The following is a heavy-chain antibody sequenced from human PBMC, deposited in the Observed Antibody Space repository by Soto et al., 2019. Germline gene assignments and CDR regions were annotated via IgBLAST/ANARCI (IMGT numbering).Heavy chain of an antibody. CDR1: GFTFSSYA. J-gene: IGHJ6*02. CDR3: AKLNGEKPVWGFYYYYYGMDV. V-gene: IGHV3-23*01. D-gene: IGHD7-27*01. CDR2: ISGSGGST. Sequence: GGSLRLSCAASGFTFSSYAMSWVRQAPGKGLGWVSAISGSGGSTYYADSVKGRFTISRDNSKNTLYLQMNSLRAEDTAVYYCAKLNGEKPVWGFYYYYYGMDVWGQGTTVTVSS.